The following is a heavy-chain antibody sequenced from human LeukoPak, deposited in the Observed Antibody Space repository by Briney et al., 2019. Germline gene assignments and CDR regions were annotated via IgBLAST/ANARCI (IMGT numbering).Heavy chain of an antibody. J-gene: IGHJ5*02. CDR1: GYTFTSYG. CDR3: ARGGNYYGSGTHGPYWFDP. D-gene: IGHD3-10*01. Sequence: ASVKVSCKASGYTFTSYGFSWVRQAPGQGLEWMGWISAYNGDTNYPQNPQDRVTMTIDTSTTTAYMELRSLRSDDTDVYYCARGGNYYGSGTHGPYWFDPWGQGTLVTVSS. CDR2: ISAYNGDT. V-gene: IGHV1-18*01.